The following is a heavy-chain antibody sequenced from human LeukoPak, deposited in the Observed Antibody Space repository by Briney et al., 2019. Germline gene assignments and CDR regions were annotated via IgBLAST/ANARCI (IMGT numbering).Heavy chain of an antibody. CDR3: ARDRYSHYYYGMDV. CDR2: ISAYNGDT. V-gene: IGHV1-18*01. D-gene: IGHD1-26*01. Sequence: GASVKVSCKASGYTFSNYGISWVRQAPGQGLEWMGWISAYNGDTNYAQKLQGRVTMTTDTSTSTAYMELRSLRFDDTAVYYCARDRYSHYYYGMDVWGQGTTVTVSS. J-gene: IGHJ6*02. CDR1: GYTFSNYG.